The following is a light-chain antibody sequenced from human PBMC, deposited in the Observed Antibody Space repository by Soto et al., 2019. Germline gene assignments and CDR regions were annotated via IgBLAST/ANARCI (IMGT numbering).Light chain of an antibody. V-gene: IGLV2-11*01. J-gene: IGLJ3*02. CDR3: CSSAGAYSWV. CDR2: DVS. Sequence: QSALTQPRSVSGSPGQSVTISCTGSSSDVGAYNYVSWYQHHPGKAPKVMIFDVSERPSGVPDRFSGSKSGNTASLTISGLQAEDEGDYYCCSSAGAYSWVFGGGTKLTVL. CDR1: SSDVGAYNY.